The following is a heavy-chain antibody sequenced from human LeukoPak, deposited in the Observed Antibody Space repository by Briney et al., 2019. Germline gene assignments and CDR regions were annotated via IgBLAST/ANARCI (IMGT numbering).Heavy chain of an antibody. J-gene: IGHJ4*02. D-gene: IGHD6-19*01. CDR2: ISSSGSTI. CDR1: GFTFSDYY. CDR3: ARCLGSSGCHLDY. Sequence: PGGSLRLPCAASGFTFSDYYMSWIRQAPGKGLEWVSYISSSGSTIYYADSVKGRFTISRDNAKNSLYLQMNSLRAEDTAVYYRARCLGSSGCHLDYWGQGTLVTVSS. V-gene: IGHV3-11*01.